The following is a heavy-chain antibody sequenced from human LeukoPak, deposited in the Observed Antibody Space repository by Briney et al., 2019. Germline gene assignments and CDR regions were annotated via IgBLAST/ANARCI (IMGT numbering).Heavy chain of an antibody. D-gene: IGHD2/OR15-2a*01. Sequence: PSETLSLTCTVSGGSISSYYWSWIRQPPGKGLEWIGFISDSGSTYYNPSLKSRVTISVDTSKKQFSLNLSSVTAADTAVYYCAEYFGQNWGQGTLVTVSS. V-gene: IGHV4-59*01. CDR3: AEYFGQN. CDR2: ISDSGST. J-gene: IGHJ4*02. CDR1: GGSISSYY.